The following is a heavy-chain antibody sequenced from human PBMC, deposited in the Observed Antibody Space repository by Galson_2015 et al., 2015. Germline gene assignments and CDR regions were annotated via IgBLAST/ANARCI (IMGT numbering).Heavy chain of an antibody. J-gene: IGHJ4*02. CDR3: SGGDSSGYPPFFDF. CDR2: IYPGDSDT. D-gene: IGHD3-22*01. V-gene: IGHV5-51*01. CDR1: GYSFTSYW. Sequence: SGAEVTKPGESLQISCTGSGYSFTSYWIGWVRQMPGKGMEWMGIIYPGDSDTRYSPSFQGQVTISADKSISTAYLQWSSLKASDTAMYYWSGGDSSGYPPFFDFWGQGTLVTVSS.